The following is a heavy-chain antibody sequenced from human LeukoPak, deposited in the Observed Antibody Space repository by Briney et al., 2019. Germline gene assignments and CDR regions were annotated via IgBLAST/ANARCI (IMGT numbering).Heavy chain of an antibody. J-gene: IGHJ4*02. D-gene: IGHD6-19*01. Sequence: GGSLRLPCAVSGFTFSSYSMSWVRQAPGKGLEWVSSISSSGTYKYYADSVKGRFTISRDNAKNSLYLQVNSLRAEDTAVYYCAKGKDSVAGATNDYWGQGTLVTVSS. V-gene: IGHV3-21*01. CDR3: AKGKDSVAGATNDY. CDR1: GFTFSSYS. CDR2: ISSSGTYK.